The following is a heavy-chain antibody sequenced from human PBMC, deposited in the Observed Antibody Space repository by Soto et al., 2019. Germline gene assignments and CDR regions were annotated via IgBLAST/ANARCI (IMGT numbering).Heavy chain of an antibody. Sequence: QVQLQESGPGLVKPSETLSLTCTVSGGSISSYYWSWIRQPPGKGLEWIGYIYYSGSTNYNPSLNSRVTISVDTSKNQFSLKLSSVTAADTAVYYCARQMASADAFDIWGQGTMVTVSS. J-gene: IGHJ3*02. CDR1: GGSISSYY. V-gene: IGHV4-59*08. D-gene: IGHD2-8*01. CDR2: IYYSGST. CDR3: ARQMASADAFDI.